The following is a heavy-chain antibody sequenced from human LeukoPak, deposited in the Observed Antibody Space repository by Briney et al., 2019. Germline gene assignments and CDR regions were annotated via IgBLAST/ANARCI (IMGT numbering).Heavy chain of an antibody. CDR1: GFTFSNYW. D-gene: IGHD6-19*01. CDR3: AKGAVAGTGNYFDY. J-gene: IGHJ4*02. CDR2: ISGSGGST. V-gene: IGHV3-23*01. Sequence: TGGSLRLSCTASGFTFSNYWMSWVRQAPGKGLEWVSAISGSGGSTYYADSVKGRFTISRDNSKNTLYLQMNSLRAEDTAVYYCAKGAVAGTGNYFDYWGQGTLVTVSS.